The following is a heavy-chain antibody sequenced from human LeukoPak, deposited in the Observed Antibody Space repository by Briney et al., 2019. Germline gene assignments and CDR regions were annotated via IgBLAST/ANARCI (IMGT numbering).Heavy chain of an antibody. D-gene: IGHD3-22*01. J-gene: IGHJ3*02. V-gene: IGHV5-51*01. Sequence: GESLKISCKGSGYSFTSYWIGWVRQMPGKGLEWMGIIYPGDSDTRYGPSFEGQVTISADKSINTAYLQWTSLKAADTAMYYCAMGTYYDISNYYLASTFDIWGQGTMVTVSS. CDR3: AMGTYYDISNYYLASTFDI. CDR1: GYSFTSYW. CDR2: IYPGDSDT.